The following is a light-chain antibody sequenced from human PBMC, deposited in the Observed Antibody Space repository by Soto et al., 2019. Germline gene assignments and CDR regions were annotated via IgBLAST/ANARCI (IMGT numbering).Light chain of an antibody. Sequence: QSALTQPASVSGSPGQSITISCTGTSSDVGGYKYVSWYQQHPGKAPKLMIYEVINRPSGVSNRFSGSKSDNTASLTISGLQAEDEADYYCSSFSSITREVFGGGTKLTVL. V-gene: IGLV2-14*01. CDR1: SSDVGGYKY. CDR2: EVI. CDR3: SSFSSITREV. J-gene: IGLJ2*01.